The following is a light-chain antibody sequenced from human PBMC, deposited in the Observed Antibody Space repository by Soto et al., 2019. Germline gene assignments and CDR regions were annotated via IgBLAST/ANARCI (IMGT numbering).Light chain of an antibody. Sequence: QSVLTQPPSVSGAPGQRVTISCTGSSSNIGAGYDVHWYQQLPGTAPKLLIYGNSNRPSGVPDRFSGSKSGTSASLAITGLQAEDEADYYCQSYDSSRSGVAVFGGGTQLTVL. CDR3: QSYDSSRSGVAV. CDR2: GNS. V-gene: IGLV1-40*01. CDR1: SSNIGAGYD. J-gene: IGLJ7*01.